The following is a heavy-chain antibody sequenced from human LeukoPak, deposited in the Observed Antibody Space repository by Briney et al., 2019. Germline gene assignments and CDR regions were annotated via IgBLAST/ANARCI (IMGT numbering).Heavy chain of an antibody. J-gene: IGHJ5*02. D-gene: IGHD6-19*01. V-gene: IGHV4-31*03. CDR3: ARAKAGSGWRNPTRFDP. Sequence: KSSQTLSLTCTVSGGSISSGGYYWSWIRQHPGKGLEWIGYIYYSGSTYYNPSLKSRVTISVDTSKNQFSLKLSSVTAADTAVYYCARAKAGSGWRNPTRFDPWGQGTLVTVSS. CDR1: GGSISSGGYY. CDR2: IYYSGST.